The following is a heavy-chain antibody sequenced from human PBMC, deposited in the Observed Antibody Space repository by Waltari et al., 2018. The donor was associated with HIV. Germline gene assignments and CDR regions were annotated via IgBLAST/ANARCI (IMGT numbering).Heavy chain of an antibody. CDR1: GFTVSIYW. V-gene: IGHV3-74*01. CDR3: TRGNGHAFDL. D-gene: IGHD2-8*01. CDR2: INSDGSST. Sequence: EVQLVESGGGSVQPGGSLRLSCAASGFTVSIYWMFWVRQVPGKGLVWVSRINSDGSSTTYADSVKGRFTISRDNAKNTLYLQMNSLRAEDTAMYYCTRGNGHAFDLWGQGTMVTVSS. J-gene: IGHJ3*01.